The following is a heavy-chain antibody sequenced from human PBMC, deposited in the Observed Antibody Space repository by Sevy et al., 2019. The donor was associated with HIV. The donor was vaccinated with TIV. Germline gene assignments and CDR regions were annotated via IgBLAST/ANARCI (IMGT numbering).Heavy chain of an antibody. Sequence: ASVKVSYKASGGTFSSYGITWVRQAPGQGLEWMGEIIPIFGSANYGQTFQGRVTMTADQSTSTAYMELSSLRSDDTAVYYCGRGGGLSPHHWLDPWGQGTLVTVSS. CDR1: GGTFSSYG. D-gene: IGHD3-16*01. CDR2: IIPIFGSA. CDR3: GRGGGLSPHHWLDP. J-gene: IGHJ5*02. V-gene: IGHV1-69*13.